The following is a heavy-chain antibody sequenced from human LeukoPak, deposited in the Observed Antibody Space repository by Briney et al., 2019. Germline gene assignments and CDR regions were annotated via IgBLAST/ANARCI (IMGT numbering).Heavy chain of an antibody. D-gene: IGHD3-16*01. CDR1: GFPFSDYY. J-gene: IGHJ4*02. CDR3: ARDHRHLGFDY. V-gene: IGHV3-11*04. Sequence: PGGSLRLSCAASGFPFSDYYMSCIREPPGKGREGVSFISSSGSTIYYADSVKGRFTISRDNAKNSLYLQMNSLRAEDTAVYYCARDHRHLGFDYWGQGTLVTVSS. CDR2: ISSSGSTI.